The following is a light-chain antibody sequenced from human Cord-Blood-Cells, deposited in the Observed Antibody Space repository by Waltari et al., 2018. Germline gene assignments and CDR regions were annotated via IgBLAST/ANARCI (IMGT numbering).Light chain of an antibody. CDR3: QAWDSSTVV. J-gene: IGLJ2*01. CDR1: KLGDKY. Sequence: SYELTQPPSVSVSPGQTASIHRHGDKLGDKYACWYQQKPGQSPVLVIYQDSKRPSGIPERFSGSNSGNTATLTISGTQAMDEADYYCQAWDSSTVVFGGGTKLTVL. V-gene: IGLV3-1*01. CDR2: QDS.